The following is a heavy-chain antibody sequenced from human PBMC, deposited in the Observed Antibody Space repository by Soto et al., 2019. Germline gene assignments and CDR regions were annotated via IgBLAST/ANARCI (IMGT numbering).Heavy chain of an antibody. Sequence: QVQLVQSGAEVKKPGSSVKVSCKASGGTFSSYAISWVRQAHGQGLEWMGGIIPIFGTANYAQKFQGRVTITADESTSTAYMELSSLRSEDTAVYYCARDGTSSGNQQEYGMDVWGQGTTVPVSS. CDR2: IIPIFGTA. J-gene: IGHJ6*02. CDR1: GGTFSSYA. CDR3: ARDGTSSGNQQEYGMDV. D-gene: IGHD6-25*01. V-gene: IGHV1-69*01.